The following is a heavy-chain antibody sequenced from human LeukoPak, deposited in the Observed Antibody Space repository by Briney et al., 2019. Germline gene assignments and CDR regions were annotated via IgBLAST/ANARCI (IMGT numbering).Heavy chain of an antibody. CDR3: ARERVSLVRGVIGY. D-gene: IGHD3-10*01. CDR1: GFIFSNYE. J-gene: IGHJ4*02. CDR2: IRSTGNTI. Sequence: PGGSLRLSCVVSGFIFSNYEMNWVRQAPGKGLEWVSYIRSTGNTIYYAESVKGRFTISREGAKDALYLKMNSLRAEDASVYYCARERVSLVRGVIGYWGQGTLVTVSS. V-gene: IGHV3-48*03.